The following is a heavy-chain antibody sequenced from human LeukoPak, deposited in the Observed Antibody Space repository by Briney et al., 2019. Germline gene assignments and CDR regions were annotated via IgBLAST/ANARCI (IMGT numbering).Heavy chain of an antibody. CDR3: AKQLRYCSDGSCYYPY. Sequence: GGSLRLSCAASGFTFSSSAMSWVRQAPGKGLEWVSAISNNGGYTYYADSVQGRFTISRDNSKSTLCLQMNSLRAEDTAVYYCAKQLRYCSDGSCYYPYWGQGTLVTVSS. D-gene: IGHD2-15*01. J-gene: IGHJ4*02. V-gene: IGHV3-23*01. CDR1: GFTFSSSA. CDR2: ISNNGGYT.